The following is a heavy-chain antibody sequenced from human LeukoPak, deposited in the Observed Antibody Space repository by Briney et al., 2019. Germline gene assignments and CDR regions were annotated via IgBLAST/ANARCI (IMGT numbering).Heavy chain of an antibody. V-gene: IGHV4-39*01. CDR2: IYYSGST. D-gene: IGHD2-15*01. CDR3: ASLGRDCSGGSCGLDAFDI. CDR1: GVSINSSTYY. Sequence: PSETLSLTCTVSGVSINSSTYYWGWIRQPPGKGLEWIGSIYYSGSTYYNPSLKSRVTISVDTSKNQFSLKLSFVTAADTAVYYCASLGRDCSGGSCGLDAFDIWGQGTMVTISS. J-gene: IGHJ3*02.